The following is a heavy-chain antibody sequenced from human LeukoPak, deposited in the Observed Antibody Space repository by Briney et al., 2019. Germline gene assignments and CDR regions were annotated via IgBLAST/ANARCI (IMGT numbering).Heavy chain of an antibody. CDR3: ARVPSAAGGLNWFDP. CDR2: INPSGGST. J-gene: IGHJ5*02. D-gene: IGHD6-13*01. V-gene: IGHV1-46*01. CDR1: GYTFTTYY. Sequence: ASVKVSSKASGYTFTTYYMHWVRQPPGKGLEWMEKINPSGGSTSYAQKFQGRVTMTRDTSTSTVYMELSSLRSEDTAVYYCARVPSAAGGLNWFDPWGQGTLVTVSS.